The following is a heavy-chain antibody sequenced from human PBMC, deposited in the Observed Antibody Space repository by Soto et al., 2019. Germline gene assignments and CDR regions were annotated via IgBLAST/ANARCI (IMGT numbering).Heavy chain of an antibody. J-gene: IGHJ6*02. CDR2: IGAARDP. Sequence: PGGSLRLSCATSGFTFSNFAMHWFRQVPGKGLEWVSAIGAARDPYYLGSVKGRFTISRENAKNSVYLQMNDLRAGDSAVYYCARAYTGRLPRRADYYYAMDVWGQGTTVTVSS. CDR3: ARAYTGRLPRRADYYYAMDV. V-gene: IGHV3-13*05. CDR1: GFTFSNFA. D-gene: IGHD2-2*02.